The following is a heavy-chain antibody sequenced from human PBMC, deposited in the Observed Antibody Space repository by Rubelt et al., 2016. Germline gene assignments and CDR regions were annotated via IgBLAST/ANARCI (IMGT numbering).Heavy chain of an antibody. CDR1: GYNFTTYW. CDR2: IYPGDSDT. CDR3: ARRSSGYSAI. V-gene: IGHV5-51*01. J-gene: IGHJ4*02. Sequence: EVQLVQSGAEVKKPGESLKISCKASGYNFTTYWIGWVRQMPGKGLEWVAIIYPGDSDTSYSPSFQGQVTISADKSISTAYLQWSSLKASDSAMYYCARRSSGYSAIWGQGTLVTVSS. D-gene: IGHD3-22*01.